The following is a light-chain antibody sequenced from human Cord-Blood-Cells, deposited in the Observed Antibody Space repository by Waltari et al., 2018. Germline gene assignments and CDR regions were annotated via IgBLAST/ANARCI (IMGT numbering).Light chain of an antibody. CDR2: DVS. CDR1: SIDVGGYNF. Sequence: HSALTQPASVSGSPGQSITISCPGTSIDVGGYNFVSWYQQHPGNAPKPMIYDVSNRPSGVSNRFSGSKSGNTASLTISGLQAEDEADYYCSSYTSSSTNYVFGTGTKVTVL. J-gene: IGLJ1*01. V-gene: IGLV2-14*01. CDR3: SSYTSSSTNYV.